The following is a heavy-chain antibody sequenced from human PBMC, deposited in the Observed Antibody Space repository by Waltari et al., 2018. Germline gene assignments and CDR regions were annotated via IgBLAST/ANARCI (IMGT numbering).Heavy chain of an antibody. CDR2: VDPEDGET. CDR1: GCTFTYSY. V-gene: IGHV1-69-2*01. Sequence: EVQLVQSGAEVKKPGATVKISCKVSGCTFTYSYMHWVQQAPGKGFEWMGLVDPEDGETIYAEQFQGRVTITADTSTDTAYMELSSLRSEDTAVYYCATGAKYSPGDPWGQGTLVTVSS. CDR3: ATGAKYSPGDP. J-gene: IGHJ5*02. D-gene: IGHD2-21*01.